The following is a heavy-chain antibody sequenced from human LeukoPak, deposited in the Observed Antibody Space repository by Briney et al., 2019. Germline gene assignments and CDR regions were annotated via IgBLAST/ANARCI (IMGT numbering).Heavy chain of an antibody. Sequence: PGKSLRLSCAASGFTFSGYPIHWVRQAPGQGLEWVSFISSSGSDIYYADSVKGRFTVFRDNAKNSLYLQMDSLRAEDTAIYYCARDVRVSIVVPPGVGGIVYWGQGTLVTVSS. J-gene: IGHJ4*02. V-gene: IGHV3-21*01. D-gene: IGHD2-21*01. CDR2: ISSSGSDI. CDR1: GFTFSGYP. CDR3: ARDVRVSIVVPPGVGGIVY.